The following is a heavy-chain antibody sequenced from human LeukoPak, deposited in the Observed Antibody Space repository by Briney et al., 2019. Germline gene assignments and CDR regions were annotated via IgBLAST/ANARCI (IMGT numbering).Heavy chain of an antibody. J-gene: IGHJ4*02. V-gene: IGHV3-9*01. D-gene: IGHD3-22*01. CDR2: ISWNSGSI. CDR3: AKAVGDYYDSSGYLNN. Sequence: GRSLRPSCAASGFTFDDYAMHWVRQAPGKGLEWVSGISWNSGSIGYADSVKGRFTISRDNAKNSLYLQMNSLRAEDTALYYCAKAVGDYYDSSGYLNNWGQGTLATVSS. CDR1: GFTFDDYA.